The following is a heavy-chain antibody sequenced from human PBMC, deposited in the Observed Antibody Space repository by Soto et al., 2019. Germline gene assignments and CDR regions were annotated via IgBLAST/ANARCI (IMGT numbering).Heavy chain of an antibody. CDR1: GFTFSSCS. J-gene: IGHJ2*01. CDR3: ERAGNFYGGYFDL. Sequence: EVQLVESGGGLVQPGGSLRLSCAASGFTFSSCSMTWVRQAPGKGLEWVSYISSSSSTIYYADSVKGRFTISRDNAKNVLYREMNSLTVEDTAVYYGERAGNFYGGYFDLWGRGALVTVAS. CDR2: ISSSSSTI. D-gene: IGHD4-17*01. V-gene: IGHV3-48*01.